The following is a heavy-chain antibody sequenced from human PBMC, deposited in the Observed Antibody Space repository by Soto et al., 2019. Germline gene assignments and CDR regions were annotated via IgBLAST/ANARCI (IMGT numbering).Heavy chain of an antibody. D-gene: IGHD6-13*01. CDR1: GFIFSSYA. V-gene: IGHV3-23*01. J-gene: IGHJ4*02. Sequence: EVQLLESGGGLVQPGGSLRLSCAASGFIFSSYAMSWVHQAPGKGLEWVSSISGSGGGTYYADSVKGRFTISRDNSKNTLYLQMSSLRAEDTAVYYCAKDQRGFTSTARIDYWGQGTLVTVSS. CDR3: AKDQRGFTSTARIDY. CDR2: ISGSGGGT.